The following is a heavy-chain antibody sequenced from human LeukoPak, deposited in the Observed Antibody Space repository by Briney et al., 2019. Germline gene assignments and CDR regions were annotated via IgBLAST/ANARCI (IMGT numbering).Heavy chain of an antibody. D-gene: IGHD3-10*01. CDR1: GYTFTGYY. Sequence: GASVKVSCKASGYTFTGYYMHWVRQAPGQGLEWMGWINPNSGGTNYAQKFQGWVTMTRDTSISTAYMELSRLRSDDTAVYYCARGAWFGELVWGMDVWGKGTTVTVSS. CDR2: INPNSGGT. CDR3: ARGAWFGELVWGMDV. J-gene: IGHJ6*04. V-gene: IGHV1-2*04.